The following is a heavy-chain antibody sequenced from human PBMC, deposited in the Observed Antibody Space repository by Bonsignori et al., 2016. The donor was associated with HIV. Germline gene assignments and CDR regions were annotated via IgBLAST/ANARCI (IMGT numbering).Heavy chain of an antibody. D-gene: IGHD3-22*01. CDR2: ISFAGDTM. CDR1: GFTFSSYE. Sequence: EAHLVESGGGLVQPGGSLRLSCAASGFTFSSYEMNWVRQAPGKGLEWVSYISFAGDTMYYVDSVKGRFTISRDNAKNSLDLQMNSLRAEDTAVYYCAREGGDGRSSGPDAFDLWGPGTVVTVSS. V-gene: IGHV3-48*03. CDR3: AREGGDGRSSGPDAFDL. J-gene: IGHJ3*01.